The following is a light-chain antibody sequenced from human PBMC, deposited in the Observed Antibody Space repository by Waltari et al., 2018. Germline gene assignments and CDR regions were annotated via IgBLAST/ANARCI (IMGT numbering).Light chain of an antibody. V-gene: IGLV2-14*03. CDR2: DVN. CDR1: SGNIGTYKS. J-gene: IGLJ2*01. Sequence: QSALTQPASVSGSPGQSITISCTGSSGNIGTYKSVSWYQQPPGRTPRLIIYDVNMRPSGISDRFSGSKSGATASLTISGLQTEDEADYYCSSYTGSSTVIFGGGTRLTVL. CDR3: SSYTGSSTVI.